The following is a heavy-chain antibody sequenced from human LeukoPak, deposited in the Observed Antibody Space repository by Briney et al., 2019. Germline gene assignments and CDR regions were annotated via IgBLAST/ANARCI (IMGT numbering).Heavy chain of an antibody. Sequence: SETLSLTCAVYGGSFSGYYWSWIRQPPGKGLEWIGEINHSGSTNYNPSLKSRVTISVDTSKNQFSLKLSSVTAADTAVYYCARHHFVLLWFGDSSGNWFDPWGQGTLVTVSS. CDR3: ARHHFVLLWFGDSSGNWFDP. V-gene: IGHV4-34*01. D-gene: IGHD3-10*01. J-gene: IGHJ5*02. CDR1: GGSFSGYY. CDR2: INHSGST.